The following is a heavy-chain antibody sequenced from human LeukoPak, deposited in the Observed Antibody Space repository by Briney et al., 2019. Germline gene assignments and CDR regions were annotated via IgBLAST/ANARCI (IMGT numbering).Heavy chain of an antibody. CDR3: ARSTQWLVPYYFDY. Sequence: GGSLRLSCKGSGYSFTSSWIGWVRQMPGKGLEWMGIIYPGDSDTRYSPSFQGQVTISADTSISTAYLQWSSLKASDTAMYYCARSTQWLVPYYFDYWGQGTLVTVSS. V-gene: IGHV5-51*01. D-gene: IGHD6-19*01. CDR2: IYPGDSDT. J-gene: IGHJ4*02. CDR1: GYSFTSSW.